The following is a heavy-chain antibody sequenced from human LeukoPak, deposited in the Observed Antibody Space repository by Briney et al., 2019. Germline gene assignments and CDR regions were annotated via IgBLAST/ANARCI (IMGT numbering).Heavy chain of an antibody. CDR2: IYHSGST. D-gene: IGHD3-10*01. Sequence: SETLSLTCTVSGGSISSGGYYWSWIRQPPGKGLEWIGYIYHSGSTNYNPSLKSRVTISLDTSKKQFSLKLTSATAADAAVYYCARVVGITRIDYWGQGTLVTVSS. V-gene: IGHV4-61*08. CDR3: ARVVGITRIDY. CDR1: GGSISSGGYY. J-gene: IGHJ4*02.